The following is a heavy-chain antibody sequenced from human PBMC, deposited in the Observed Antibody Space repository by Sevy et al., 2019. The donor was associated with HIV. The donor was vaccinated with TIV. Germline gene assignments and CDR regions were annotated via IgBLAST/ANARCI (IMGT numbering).Heavy chain of an antibody. J-gene: IGHJ3*02. D-gene: IGHD3-3*01. Sequence: GGSLRLSCGASGFTFGSYWMHWVRQVPGKGLEWVSRISDDGRSTTYADSVRGRFTISRDNAKNTLYLQMNGLRADDTAVYYCARDSVTVSGIVLYALDIWSQGTMVTVSS. CDR1: GFTFGSYW. V-gene: IGHV3-74*01. CDR3: ARDSVTVSGIVLYALDI. CDR2: ISDDGRST.